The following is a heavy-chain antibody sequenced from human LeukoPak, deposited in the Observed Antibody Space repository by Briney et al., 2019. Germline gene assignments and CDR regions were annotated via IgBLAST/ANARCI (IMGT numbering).Heavy chain of an antibody. D-gene: IGHD3-22*01. V-gene: IGHV3-23*01. J-gene: IGHJ4*02. CDR3: AKRADGSSSYCPDY. Sequence: PGGSLRLSCAASGFTFSTYGMSWVRQAPGKGLEWVSTISGSGGSTYHADSVKGRSTLSRDNSKNTLYLQMNLLRDEDTAVYYCAKRADGSSSYCPDYWGQGTLVTVSS. CDR1: GFTFSTYG. CDR2: ISGSGGST.